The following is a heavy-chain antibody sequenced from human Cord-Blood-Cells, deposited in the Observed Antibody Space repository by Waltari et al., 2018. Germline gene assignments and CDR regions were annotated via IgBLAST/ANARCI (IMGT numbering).Heavy chain of an antibody. CDR2: IITIFGTA. J-gene: IGHJ3*02. CDR1: GGTLSSYA. Sequence: QVQLVQSGAEVKKPGSSVKVSCKTSGGTLSSYASSSVRQAPGQGLEWMGGIITIFGTANYAQKFQGRVTITADESTSTAYMELSSLRSEDTAVYYCARDQYCGGDCYAFDIWGQGTMVTVSS. V-gene: IGHV1-69*01. CDR3: ARDQYCGGDCYAFDI. D-gene: IGHD2-21*02.